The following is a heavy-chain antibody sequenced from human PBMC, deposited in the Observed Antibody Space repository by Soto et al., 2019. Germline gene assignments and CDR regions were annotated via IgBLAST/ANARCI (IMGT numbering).Heavy chain of an antibody. J-gene: IGHJ5*02. CDR1: GFTFSNYA. CDR2: IVRNGGST. CDR3: VKEGYYYDSSGYYYGWFDP. D-gene: IGHD3-22*01. Sequence: PGESLRLSCSSSGFTFSNYAMHWVRQAPGKGLEYVSAIVRNGGSTYYADSVKGRFTISRDNSKNTLYLQMSSLRAEDTAVYYCVKEGYYYDSSGYYYGWFDPWGQGT. V-gene: IGHV3-64D*06.